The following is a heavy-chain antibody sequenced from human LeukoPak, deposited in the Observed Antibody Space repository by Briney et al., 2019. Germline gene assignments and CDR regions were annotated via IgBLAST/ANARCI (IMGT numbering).Heavy chain of an antibody. CDR2: ISWDGGST. J-gene: IGHJ6*03. CDR1: GFTFDDYT. Sequence: GGSLRLSCAASGFTFDDYTMHWVRQAPGKGLEWVSLISWDGGSTYYADSVKGRFTISRDNSKNSLYLQMNSLRTEDTALYYCTKDSNYYYYMDVWGKGTTVTLSS. V-gene: IGHV3-43*01. CDR3: TKDSNYYYYMDV.